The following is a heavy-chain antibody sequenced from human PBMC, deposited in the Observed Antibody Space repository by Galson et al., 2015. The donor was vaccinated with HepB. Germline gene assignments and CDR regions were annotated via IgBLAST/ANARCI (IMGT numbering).Heavy chain of an antibody. CDR3: ARVGSGYPLDY. Sequence: SVKVSCKASGYAFTSYAMHWVRQAPGQRLEWMGWINAGNGNTKYSQKFQGRVTITRDTSTSTAYMELRSLRSDDTAVYYCARVGSGYPLDYWGQGTLVTVSS. J-gene: IGHJ4*02. CDR2: INAGNGNT. V-gene: IGHV1-3*01. CDR1: GYAFTSYA. D-gene: IGHD3-3*01.